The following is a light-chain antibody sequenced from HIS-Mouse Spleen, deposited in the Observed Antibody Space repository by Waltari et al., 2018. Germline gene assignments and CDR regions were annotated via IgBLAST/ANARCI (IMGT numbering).Light chain of an antibody. V-gene: IGLV3-10*01. J-gene: IGLJ2*01. CDR1: ALQKKY. Sequence: SYELTQTPSVSVSPGHTARITCSGDALQKKYAYWYQQKSGQAPVLVLYEDSKRPSGIPERFSGSSSGTMATLTISGAQVEDEADYYCYSTDSSGNHRVFGGGTKLTVL. CDR3: YSTDSSGNHRV. CDR2: EDS.